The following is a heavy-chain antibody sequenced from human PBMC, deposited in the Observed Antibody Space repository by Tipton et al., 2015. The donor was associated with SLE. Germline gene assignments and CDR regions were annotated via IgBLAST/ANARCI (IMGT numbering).Heavy chain of an antibody. CDR3: ASKGQLVTSTDWFDP. Sequence: TLSLTCAVSGGSISSGDYYWSWIRQPPGKGLEWIGYIYYSGSTYYNPSLKSRVTISVDTSKNQFSLKLSSVTAADTAVYYCASKGQLVTSTDWFDPWGRGTLVTVSS. CDR1: GGSISSGDYY. CDR2: IYYSGST. D-gene: IGHD6-6*01. J-gene: IGHJ5*02. V-gene: IGHV4-30-4*01.